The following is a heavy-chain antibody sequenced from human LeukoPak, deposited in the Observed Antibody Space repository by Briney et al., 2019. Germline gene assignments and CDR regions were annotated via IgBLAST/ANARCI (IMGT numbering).Heavy chain of an antibody. CDR1: GASISSGSHY. Sequence: SETLSLTCVVSGASISSGSHYWNWIRQSPGRGLEWIGHIYYRGTTNYTPSLKSRVTISVDTSMNQFSLRLTSVTAADTAVYYCARGWYSSGWYHHYYYGMDVWGQGTTVTVSS. CDR3: ARGWYSSGWYHHYYYGMDV. V-gene: IGHV4-61*01. D-gene: IGHD6-19*01. J-gene: IGHJ6*02. CDR2: IYYRGTT.